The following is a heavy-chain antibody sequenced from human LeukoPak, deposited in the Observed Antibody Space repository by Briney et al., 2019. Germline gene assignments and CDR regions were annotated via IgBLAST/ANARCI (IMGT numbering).Heavy chain of an antibody. Sequence: ASVKVSCKTSGYTFTSYGVSWVRQAPGQRLEWMGWISTYNYNTNYAQKFRGRVTLTKDTSTSTVYMELRSLRSDDTAVYYCARQVDTTMALPDYWGQGTLVTVSS. D-gene: IGHD5-18*01. V-gene: IGHV1-18*01. CDR2: ISTYNYNT. CDR1: GYTFTSYG. CDR3: ARQVDTTMALPDY. J-gene: IGHJ4*02.